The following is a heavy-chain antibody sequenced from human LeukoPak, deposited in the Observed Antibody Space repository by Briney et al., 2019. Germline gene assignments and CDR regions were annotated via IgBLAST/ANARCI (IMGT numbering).Heavy chain of an antibody. D-gene: IGHD3-10*02. CDR3: ACSGSYYPAFDY. V-gene: IGHV4-59*01. CDR2: IYYSGST. J-gene: IGHJ4*02. Sequence: SETLSLTCTVSGGSISSYYWSWIRQPPGKGLEWIGYIYYSGSTNYNPSLKSRVTISVDTSKNQFSLKLSSVTAADTAVYYCACSGSYYPAFDYWGQGTLVTVSS. CDR1: GGSISSYY.